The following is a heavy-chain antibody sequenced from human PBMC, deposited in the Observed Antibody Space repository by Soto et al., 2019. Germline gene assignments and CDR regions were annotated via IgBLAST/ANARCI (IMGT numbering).Heavy chain of an antibody. Sequence: GASVKVSCKASGYTFTSYGISWVRQAPGQGLEWMGWISAYNGNTNYAQKLQGRVTMTTDTSTSTAYMELRSLRSDDTAVYYCARDLGYCSGGSCRTAHDAFDIWGQGTMVTVS. CDR1: GYTFTSYG. J-gene: IGHJ3*02. V-gene: IGHV1-18*01. CDR3: ARDLGYCSGGSCRTAHDAFDI. CDR2: ISAYNGNT. D-gene: IGHD2-15*01.